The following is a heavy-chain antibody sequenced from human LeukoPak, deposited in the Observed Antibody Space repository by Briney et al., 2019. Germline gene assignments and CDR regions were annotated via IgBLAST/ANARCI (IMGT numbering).Heavy chain of an antibody. CDR2: LSFIDDST. CDR3: GREGYTSGYAGAFDT. D-gene: IGHD2-2*01. V-gene: IGHV3-23*01. J-gene: IGHJ3*02. CDR1: GSTLRNNI. Sequence: PGGSLRLSCTASGSTLRNNIMTWVRQPPGKGLDWVSSLSFIDDSTYYADSVKGRFIISRDTSKNTLFLQMDSLRAEDTGVYYCGREGYTSGYAGAFDTWGQGTMVTVSS.